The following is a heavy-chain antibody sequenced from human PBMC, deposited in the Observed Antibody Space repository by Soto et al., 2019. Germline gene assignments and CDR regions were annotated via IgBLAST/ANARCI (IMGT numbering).Heavy chain of an antibody. CDR3: AVRYCSSTSCSTMDS. J-gene: IGHJ4*02. CDR2: INHSGST. Sequence: SETLSLTCVVAGGPSCGCCWKWIRQPPGKGLEWIGEINHSGSTNYNPSLKSRVTISVDTSKNQLSLRLSSVTAADTAMYYCAVRYCSSTSCSTMDSWGQGTLVTAPQ. D-gene: IGHD2-2*01. V-gene: IGHV4-34*01. CDR1: GGPSCGCC.